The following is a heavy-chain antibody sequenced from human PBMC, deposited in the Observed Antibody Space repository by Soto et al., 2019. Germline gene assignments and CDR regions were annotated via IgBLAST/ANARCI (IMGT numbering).Heavy chain of an antibody. Sequence: EVQLVEPGGGLVQPGRSLRLSCAASGFTFDDYAMHWVRQAPGKGLEWVAGISWNSGSIGYADSVKGRFTISRDNAKNSLYLQMNSLRAEDTALYYCAKDKGGTIFGVVFYAFYIWGQGTMVTVSS. CDR3: AKDKGGTIFGVVFYAFYI. J-gene: IGHJ3*02. V-gene: IGHV3-9*01. CDR1: GFTFDDYA. CDR2: ISWNSGSI. D-gene: IGHD3-3*01.